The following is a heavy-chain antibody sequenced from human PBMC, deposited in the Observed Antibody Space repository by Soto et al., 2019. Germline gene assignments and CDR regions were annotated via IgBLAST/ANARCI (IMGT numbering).Heavy chain of an antibody. CDR3: AKDTALNWNDEGGIFDY. CDR2: ISGSGGST. Sequence: EVQLLESGGGLVQPGGSLRLSCAASGFTFSSYAMSWVRQAPGKGLEWVSAISGSGGSTYYADSVKGRFTISRDNSKKALYLQMNSLRAEDTAVYYCAKDTALNWNDEGGIFDYWGQGTLVTVSS. V-gene: IGHV3-23*01. J-gene: IGHJ4*02. CDR1: GFTFSSYA. D-gene: IGHD1-1*01.